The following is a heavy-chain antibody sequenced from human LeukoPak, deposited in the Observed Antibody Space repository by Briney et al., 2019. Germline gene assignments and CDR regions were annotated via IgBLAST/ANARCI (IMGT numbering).Heavy chain of an antibody. CDR3: ARGEYQLLSTYYYYYYGMDV. J-gene: IGHJ6*02. CDR1: GGSFSGYY. Sequence: SETLSLTCAVYGGSFSGYYWSWIRQPPGKGLEWIGEINHSGSTNYNPSLKSRVTISVDTSKNQFSLKLSSVTAADTAVYYCARGEYQLLSTYYYYYYGMDVWGQGTTVTVSS. V-gene: IGHV4-34*01. CDR2: INHSGST. D-gene: IGHD2-2*01.